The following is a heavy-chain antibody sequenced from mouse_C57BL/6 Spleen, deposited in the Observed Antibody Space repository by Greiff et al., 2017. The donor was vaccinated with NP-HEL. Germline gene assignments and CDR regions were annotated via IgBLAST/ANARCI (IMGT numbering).Heavy chain of an antibody. CDR3: ARGFFYAMDY. CDR2: SRNKANDYTT. CDR1: GFTFSDFY. V-gene: IGHV7-1*01. J-gene: IGHJ4*01. Sequence: DVQLVESGGGLVQSGRSLRLSCATSGFTFSDFYMEWVRQAPGKGLEWIAASRNKANDYTTEYSASVKGRFIVSRDTSQSILYLQMNALRAEDTAIYYCARGFFYAMDYWGQGTSVTVSS.